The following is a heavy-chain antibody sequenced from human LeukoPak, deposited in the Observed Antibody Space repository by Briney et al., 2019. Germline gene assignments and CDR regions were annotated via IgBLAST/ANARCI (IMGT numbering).Heavy chain of an antibody. CDR1: GFTFNSYA. V-gene: IGHV3-30*04. J-gene: IGHJ3*02. CDR3: ASRFDI. CDR2: ISYDGSNK. Sequence: GGSLRLSCAASGFTFNSYAMHWVRQAPGKGLEWVAVISYDGSNKYYADSVKGRFTISRDNSKNTLNLQMNSLRAEDTAVYYCASRFDIWGQGTMVTVSS.